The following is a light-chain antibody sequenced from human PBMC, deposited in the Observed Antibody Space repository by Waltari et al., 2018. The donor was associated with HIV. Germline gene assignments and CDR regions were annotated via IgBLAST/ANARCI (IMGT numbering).Light chain of an antibody. CDR3: QAWDSTSGV. CDR1: KLGDKF. CDR2: QDT. Sequence: SYELTQPPSVSVSPGQTASVTCSGDKLGDKFVFWYPQKPGQSPELFIFQDTKRPSGIPERFSGSNSGNTATLTISGTQAVDEADYYCQAWDSTSGVFGGGTMLTVL. V-gene: IGLV3-1*01. J-gene: IGLJ3*02.